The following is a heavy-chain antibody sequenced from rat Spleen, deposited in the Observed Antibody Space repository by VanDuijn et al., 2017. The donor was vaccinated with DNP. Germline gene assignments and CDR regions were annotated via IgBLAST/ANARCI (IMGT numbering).Heavy chain of an antibody. D-gene: IGHD1-3*01. CDR3: ARGATVATGYFDY. V-gene: IGHV5S13*01. J-gene: IGHJ2*01. CDR2: ITNSGGTT. CDR1: GFTFSNYG. Sequence: EVQLVESGGGLVQPGRSLKLSCAASGFTFSNYGMAWVRQAPTKGLDWVASITNSGGTTYYRDSVKGRFTISRDNAKSTLYLQMDSLRSEDTATYYCARGATVATGYFDYWGQGVMVTVSS.